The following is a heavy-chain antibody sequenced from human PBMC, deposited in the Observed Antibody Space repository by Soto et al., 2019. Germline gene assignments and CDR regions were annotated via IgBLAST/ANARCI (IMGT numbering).Heavy chain of an antibody. Sequence: LSCAASGFTFSSYWMHWVRQAPGKGMVWVSRINSDGSSTSYADSVKGRFTISRDNAKNTLYLQMNSLRAEDTAVYYCARETYYYDSSGLGVDPWGQGTLVTVSS. D-gene: IGHD3-22*01. CDR3: ARETYYYDSSGLGVDP. V-gene: IGHV3-74*01. J-gene: IGHJ5*02. CDR2: INSDGSST. CDR1: GFTFSSYW.